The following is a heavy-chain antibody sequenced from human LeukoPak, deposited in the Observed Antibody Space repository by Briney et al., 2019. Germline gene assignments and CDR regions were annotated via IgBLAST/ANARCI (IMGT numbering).Heavy chain of an antibody. J-gene: IGHJ4*02. CDR1: GFTLSNYG. Sequence: GRSLRLSCAVSGFTLSNYGMHWVRQAPGRGLEWVAVIWYDGTNKYYADSVRGRFAISRDSSKNTLYLQMNSLRAEDTAVYYCAKSGRNWAYLEYWGQGTLVTVSS. V-gene: IGHV3-33*06. D-gene: IGHD7-27*01. CDR2: IWYDGTNK. CDR3: AKSGRNWAYLEY.